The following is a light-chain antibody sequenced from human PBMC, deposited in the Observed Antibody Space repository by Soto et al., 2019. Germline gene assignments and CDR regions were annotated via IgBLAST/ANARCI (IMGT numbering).Light chain of an antibody. CDR1: SSDVGPYKY. V-gene: IGLV2-8*01. CDR3: SSYASGNIYV. Sequence: QSVLTQPPSASGSPGQSVTISCTGTSSDVGPYKYVSWYQQHPGKAPKLIIYAVNQRPSGVPDRFSGSKSGNTASLTVSGXQXXDEADYYCSSYASGNIYVFGTGTKVTVL. CDR2: AVN. J-gene: IGLJ1*01.